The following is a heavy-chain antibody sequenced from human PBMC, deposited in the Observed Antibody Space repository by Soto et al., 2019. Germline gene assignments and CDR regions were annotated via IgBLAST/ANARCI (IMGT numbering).Heavy chain of an antibody. J-gene: IGHJ4*02. Sequence: SLRLSCAASGSTFSSYSMNWVRQAPGKGLEWVSSISSSSGHIYYADSLKGRFTISRDNAKNSLYLQMNSLRAEDTAVYYCTRHWLATREFDYWGQGTLVTVSS. CDR3: TRHWLATREFDY. CDR1: GSTFSSYS. CDR2: ISSSSGHI. V-gene: IGHV3-21*01. D-gene: IGHD1-26*01.